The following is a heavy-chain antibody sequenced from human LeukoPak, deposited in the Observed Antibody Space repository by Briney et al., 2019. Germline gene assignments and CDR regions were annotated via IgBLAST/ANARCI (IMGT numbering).Heavy chain of an antibody. CDR2: IDPDSGAT. J-gene: IGHJ3*02. CDR1: GYTFTDYY. V-gene: IGHV1-2*02. CDR3: AREYYDTSGRKHAFDI. D-gene: IGHD3-22*01. Sequence: ASVRVSCKASGYTFTDYYIHWVRQAPGQGLEWMGWIDPDSGATNYAQKFQGRVTMTRDTSISTAYMELGRLRSDDTAVYFCAREYYDTSGRKHAFDIWGQGTMVTVSS.